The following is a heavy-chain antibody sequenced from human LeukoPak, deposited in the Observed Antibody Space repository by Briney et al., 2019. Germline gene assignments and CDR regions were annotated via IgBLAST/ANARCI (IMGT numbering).Heavy chain of an antibody. CDR3: ENGGRSYRAFDI. J-gene: IGHJ3*02. CDR2: ISGSGGST. Sequence: PGGSLRLSCAASGFTFSSYAMIWVRQAPGKGLEWVSAISGSGGSTYYADSVKGRFTISRDNSKNTLYLQMNSLRAEDTAVYYCENGGRSYRAFDIWGKGTMVTVSS. CDR1: GFTFSSYA. V-gene: IGHV3-23*01. D-gene: IGHD1-26*01.